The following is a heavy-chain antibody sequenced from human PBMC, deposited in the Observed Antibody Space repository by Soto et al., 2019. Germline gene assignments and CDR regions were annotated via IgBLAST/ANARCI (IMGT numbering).Heavy chain of an antibody. V-gene: IGHV5-10-1*01. CDR3: ATPGTAAAGPSLYYYYGMDV. CDR2: IDPSDSYT. D-gene: IGHD6-13*01. Sequence: GESLKISCKGSGYSFTSYWISWVRQMPGKGLEWMGRIDPSDSYTNYSPSFQGHVTISADKSISTAYLQWSSLKASDTAMYYCATPGTAAAGPSLYYYYGMDVWGQGTTVTVSS. J-gene: IGHJ6*02. CDR1: GYSFTSYW.